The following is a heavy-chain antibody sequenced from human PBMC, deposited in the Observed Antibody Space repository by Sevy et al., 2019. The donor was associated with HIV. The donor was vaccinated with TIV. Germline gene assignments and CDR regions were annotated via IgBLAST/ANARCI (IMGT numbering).Heavy chain of an antibody. V-gene: IGHV3-30-3*01. CDR1: GFTFSSYA. Sequence: GGSLRLSCAASGFTFSSYAMHWVRQAPGKGLEWVAVISYDGSNKYYADSVKGRFTISRDNSKNTLYLQMNSLRAEDTAGYYCARDLWGRSSGWYFDYWGQGTLVTVSS. J-gene: IGHJ4*02. D-gene: IGHD6-19*01. CDR2: ISYDGSNK. CDR3: ARDLWGRSSGWYFDY.